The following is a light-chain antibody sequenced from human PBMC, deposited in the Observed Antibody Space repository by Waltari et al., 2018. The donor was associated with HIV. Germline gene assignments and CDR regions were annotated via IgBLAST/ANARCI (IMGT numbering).Light chain of an antibody. CDR3: ASWDDTLTSWL. CDR1: SSNIGKNC. CDR2: RNE. J-gene: IGLJ3*02. Sequence: QSGLTQPFSASKPTGQRVLISCMGTSSNIGKNCVSWYQHVSGAAPKLIIYRNERRPSGVPDLFSAAKSGTSASLAISGLRSDDEGQYFCASWDDTLTSWLFGGGTKLTVL. V-gene: IGLV1-47*01.